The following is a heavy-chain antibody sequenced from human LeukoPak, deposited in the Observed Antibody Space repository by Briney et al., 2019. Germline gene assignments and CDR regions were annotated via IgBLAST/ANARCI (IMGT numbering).Heavy chain of an antibody. D-gene: IGHD2-2*01. CDR2: IYHTGSA. CDR3: ARANDRGGTSPLDY. J-gene: IGHJ4*02. CDR1: NYYISSGSY. V-gene: IGHV4-38-2*01. Sequence: SETLSLTRGVSNYYISSGSYWSWIRQPPGKGLEWIGSIYHTGSAYYSSFFQSRVTISVDTSKNQFSVKLSSVTAADTAVYYCARANDRGGTSPLDYWGQGTLVTVSS.